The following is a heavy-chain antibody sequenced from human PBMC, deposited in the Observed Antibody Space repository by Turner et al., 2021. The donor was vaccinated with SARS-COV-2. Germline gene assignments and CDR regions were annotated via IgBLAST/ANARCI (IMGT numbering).Heavy chain of an antibody. J-gene: IGHJ4*02. Sequence: QAQLVQSGAEVKKPGASVKVSCKVSGYTLIELSMHWVRQAPGKGLEWMGGFDPEDGETIYAQKFQGRVTMTEDTSTDTAYMELSSLRSEDTAVYYCATDYAIVEATLLDYWGQGTLVTVSS. CDR3: ATDYAIVEATLLDY. D-gene: IGHD1-26*01. V-gene: IGHV1-24*01. CDR2: FDPEDGET. CDR1: GYTLIELS.